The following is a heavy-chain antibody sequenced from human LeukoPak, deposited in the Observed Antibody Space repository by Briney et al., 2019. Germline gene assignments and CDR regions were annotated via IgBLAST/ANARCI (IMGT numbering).Heavy chain of an antibody. CDR3: ARVSSRIQLTLGY. CDR2: IWYDGSNK. Sequence: GRSLRLSCAASEFTFSSYGMHWVRQAPGKGLEWVAVIWYDGSNKYYAGSVKGRFTISRDNSKNTLYLQMNSLRAEDTAVYYCARVSSRIQLTLGYWGQGTLVTVSS. J-gene: IGHJ4*02. V-gene: IGHV3-33*01. CDR1: EFTFSSYG. D-gene: IGHD5-18*01.